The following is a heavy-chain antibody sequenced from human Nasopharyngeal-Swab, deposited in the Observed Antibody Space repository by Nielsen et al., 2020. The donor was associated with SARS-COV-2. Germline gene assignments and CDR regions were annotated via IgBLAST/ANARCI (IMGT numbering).Heavy chain of an antibody. Sequence: GESLTISCAASGFPFGTYWMHWVRQAPGKGLEWVSRINSDGSSTGDADSVKGRFTVSRDNAKNTLYLQMNSLRAEDTAVYYCARGYAAMGFFDYWGQGTLVTVSS. CDR3: ARGYAAMGFFDY. V-gene: IGHV3-74*01. D-gene: IGHD2-2*01. CDR2: INSDGSST. CDR1: GFPFGTYW. J-gene: IGHJ4*02.